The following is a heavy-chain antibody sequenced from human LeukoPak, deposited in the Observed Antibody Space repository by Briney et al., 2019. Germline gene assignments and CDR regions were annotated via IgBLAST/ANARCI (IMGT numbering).Heavy chain of an antibody. CDR2: ISSSSSYT. V-gene: IGHV3-11*05. J-gene: IGHJ3*02. Sequence: GGSLRLSCAASGFTFSDYYMSWLREARGKGVEWVSYISSSSSYTNYADSVKGRFTISRDNAKNSLYLQMNSLRAEDTAVYYCARGSGSYGAFDIWGQGTMVTVSS. D-gene: IGHD1-26*01. CDR3: ARGSGSYGAFDI. CDR1: GFTFSDYY.